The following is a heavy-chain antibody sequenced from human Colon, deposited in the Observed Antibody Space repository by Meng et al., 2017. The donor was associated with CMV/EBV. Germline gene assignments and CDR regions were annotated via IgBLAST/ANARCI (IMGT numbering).Heavy chain of an antibody. V-gene: IGHV1-2*02. J-gene: IGHJ4*02. CDR2: IYPQNGGT. CDR3: IKEDWYFDF. D-gene: IGHD2-21*01. CDR1: GYTFTAKH. Sequence: QVKLIQSGTEVKKPGAPVKVSCQTSGYTFTAKHLHWVRHAPGQGLEWMGWIYPQNGGTYFAQKFQGRVTMTSDTSISTAYMELCSLTSDDTAIYYCIKEDWYFDFWGQGTLVTVSS.